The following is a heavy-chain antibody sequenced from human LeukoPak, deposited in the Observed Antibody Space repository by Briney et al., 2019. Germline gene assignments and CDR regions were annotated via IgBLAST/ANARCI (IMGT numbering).Heavy chain of an antibody. D-gene: IGHD3-9*01. CDR1: GGSISSGYYY. CDR3: ARDGAYYDILTAHYYYYMDV. CDR2: IYYSGIT. V-gene: IGHV4-39*07. J-gene: IGHJ6*03. Sequence: SETLSLTCTVSGGSISSGYYYWAWIRQPPGKGLEWIGSIYYSGITYYNPSFKSPVTISIDTAKNQFSLKLSSVTAADTAVYYCARDGAYYDILTAHYYYYMDVWGKGTTVTISS.